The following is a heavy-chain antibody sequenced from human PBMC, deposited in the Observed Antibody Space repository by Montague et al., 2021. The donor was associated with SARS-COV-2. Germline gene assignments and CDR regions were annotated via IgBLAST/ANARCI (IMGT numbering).Heavy chain of an antibody. D-gene: IGHD3-10*01. Sequence: SETLSLTCSVSSGSIISSGYYWGWIRQPPGKELEWIGNIYYSGTTYYXPSLQSRGTISVDTSKNHLPLRLSPVTAADTAVYFCARGMIRGVTTPFDYWGQGSQVTVSS. CDR1: SGSIISSGYY. CDR2: IYYSGTT. V-gene: IGHV4-39*02. J-gene: IGHJ4*02. CDR3: ARGMIRGVTTPFDY.